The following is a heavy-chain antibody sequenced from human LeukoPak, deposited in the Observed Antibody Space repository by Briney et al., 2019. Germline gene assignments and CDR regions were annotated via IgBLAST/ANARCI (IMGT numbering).Heavy chain of an antibody. CDR3: ARENMFLEWELLQDYFDY. CDR1: GFTFSSYA. Sequence: PGRSLRLSCAASGFTFSSYAMHWVRQAPGKGLEWVAVISYDGSNKYYADSVKGRFTISRDNSKNTLYLQMNSLRAEDTAAYYCARENMFLEWELLQDYFDYWGQGTLVTVSS. V-gene: IGHV3-30-3*01. J-gene: IGHJ4*02. D-gene: IGHD1-26*01. CDR2: ISYDGSNK.